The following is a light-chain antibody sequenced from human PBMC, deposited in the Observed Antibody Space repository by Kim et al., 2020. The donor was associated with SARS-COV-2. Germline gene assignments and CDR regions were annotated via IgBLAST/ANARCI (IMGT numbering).Light chain of an antibody. CDR3: QTWDSNTASVV. J-gene: IGLJ2*01. V-gene: IGLV3-1*01. CDR2: RDS. Sequence: PGQTATITCSGDKLGDKYAYWYQQKPGQSPVLVIYRDSRRPPGIPERFSGSNSGNTATLTISGTQAMDEADYYCQTWDSNTASVVFGGGTQLTVL. CDR1: KLGDKY.